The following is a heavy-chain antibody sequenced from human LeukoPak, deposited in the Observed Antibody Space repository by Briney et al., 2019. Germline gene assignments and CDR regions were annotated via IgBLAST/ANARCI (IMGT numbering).Heavy chain of an antibody. CDR3: ARAGVDSRGYYQGFDY. J-gene: IGHJ4*02. V-gene: IGHV3-11*04. CDR1: GFTFSDYY. D-gene: IGHD3-22*01. Sequence: GGSLRLSCAACGFTFSDYYMGWIRQAPGKGLEWVSYINSGGSTRYYADSVKGRFTISRDNAKNSLYLQMNSLRAEDTAVYYCARAGVDSRGYYQGFDYWGQGTLVTVSS. CDR2: INSGGSTR.